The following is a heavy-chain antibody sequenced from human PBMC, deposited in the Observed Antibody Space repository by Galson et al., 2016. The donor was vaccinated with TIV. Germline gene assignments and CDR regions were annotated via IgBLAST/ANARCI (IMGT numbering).Heavy chain of an antibody. CDR3: ASGSNYGDFGGPEFDY. D-gene: IGHD4-17*01. CDR1: GFGFSTYG. Sequence: SLRLSCAASGFGFSTYGMHWVRQAPGKGLEWLAAIWYDGSHTYYGDSVKGRFTISRDNSKNTLYLQMNSLRAEDTAVYYCASGSNYGDFGGPEFDYWGRGTLVTVSS. CDR2: IWYDGSHT. V-gene: IGHV3-33*01. J-gene: IGHJ4*02.